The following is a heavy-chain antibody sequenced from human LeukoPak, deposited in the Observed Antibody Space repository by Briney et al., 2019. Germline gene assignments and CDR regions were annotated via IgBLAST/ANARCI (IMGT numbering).Heavy chain of an antibody. CDR1: GGSISSSSYY. CDR2: INHSGST. V-gene: IGHV4-39*07. J-gene: IGHJ4*02. D-gene: IGHD3-22*01. CDR3: ASRDSSGYYYFDY. Sequence: PSETLSPTCTVSGGSISSSSYYWSWIRQPPGKGLEWIGEINHSGSTNYNPSLKSRVTISVDTSKNQFSLKLSSVTAADTAVYYCASRDSSGYYYFDYWGQGTLVTVSS.